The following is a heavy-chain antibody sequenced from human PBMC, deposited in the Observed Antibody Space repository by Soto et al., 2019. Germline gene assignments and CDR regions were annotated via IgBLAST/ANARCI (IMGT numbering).Heavy chain of an antibody. J-gene: IGHJ4*02. CDR1: GFTFSDYA. Sequence: GGSLRLSCAASGFTFSDYAMHWVRQAPGKGLEWVAVLSHDGSNKYYADSVKGRFTISRDDSKNTLYLQMNSLRAEDTAVYYCASPLMGGSGGRCYDIDDWGKGTLVTVSS. V-gene: IGHV3-30*04. CDR3: ASPLMGGSGGRCYDIDD. D-gene: IGHD2-15*01. CDR2: LSHDGSNK.